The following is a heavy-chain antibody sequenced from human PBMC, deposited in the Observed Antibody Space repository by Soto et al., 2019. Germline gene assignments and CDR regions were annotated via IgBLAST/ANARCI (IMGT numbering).Heavy chain of an antibody. CDR1: GGSITEETYY. CDR3: ARLHCDSPNCVPLDP. V-gene: IGHV4-39*01. D-gene: IGHD2-2*01. CDR2: IYYSGTS. Sequence: SQILSLTCTVSGGSITEETYYCGWIRQPPGKGLEWIGSIYYSGTSSYNPSLESRVTMSVDTPKKQLSLRLRSVTAADTAVYYCARLHCDSPNCVPLDPWGQRTLVTVSS. J-gene: IGHJ5*02.